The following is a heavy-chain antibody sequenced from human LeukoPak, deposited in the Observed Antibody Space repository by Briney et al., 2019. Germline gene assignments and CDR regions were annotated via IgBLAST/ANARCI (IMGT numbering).Heavy chain of an antibody. V-gene: IGHV1-46*01. D-gene: IGHD2-21*01. CDR3: AREGGISLERENFDY. Sequence: GASVKVSCKASGYTFTSYYMHWVRQAPGQGLEWMGIINPSGGSTSYAQKFQGRVTMTRDTSTSTVYMELSSLRSEDTAVYYCAREGGISLERENFDYWGQGTLVTVSS. CDR1: GYTFTSYY. CDR2: INPSGGST. J-gene: IGHJ4*02.